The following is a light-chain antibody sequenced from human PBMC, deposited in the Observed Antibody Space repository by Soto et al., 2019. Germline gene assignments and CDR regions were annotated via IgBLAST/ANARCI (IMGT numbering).Light chain of an antibody. CDR3: SSYSSSGTLFV. CDR2: EVT. J-gene: IGLJ1*01. V-gene: IGLV2-14*01. CDR1: SSDVGGHNY. Sequence: QSVLTQPASFSGAPGQSITVSCTGTSSDVGGHNYVSWFQQHPVQAPKVLIYEVTTRPSGVSTRFSGSKSGNTDSLTISGLQAEDEADYHCSSYSSSGTLFVLGTGTKVTVL.